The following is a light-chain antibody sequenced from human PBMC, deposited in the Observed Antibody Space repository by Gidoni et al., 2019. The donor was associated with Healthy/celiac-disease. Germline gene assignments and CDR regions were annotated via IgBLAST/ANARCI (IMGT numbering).Light chain of an antibody. CDR1: QSISSY. CDR2: AAS. V-gene: IGKV1-39*01. Sequence: DIQMTQSPSSLSASVGDRVTITCRASQSISSYLNWYQQKPGKAPKLLIYAASSLQRGVPSRFSGSGSGTDFTLTISSLQPEEFATYYCQPSYSTPRTFGQGTKVEIK. J-gene: IGKJ1*01. CDR3: QPSYSTPRT.